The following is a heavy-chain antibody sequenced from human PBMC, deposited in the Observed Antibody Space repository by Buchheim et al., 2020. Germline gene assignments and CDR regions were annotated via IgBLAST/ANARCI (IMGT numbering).Heavy chain of an antibody. V-gene: IGHV4-30-2*01. CDR1: GGSISSGGYS. Sequence: QVQLQESGPRLVKPSETLSLTCTVSGGSISSGGYSWSWIRQPPGKGLEWIGYIYHSGSTYYNPSLKSRVTISVDRSKNQFSLKLSSVTAADTAVYYCARASGPRSQLYFDYWGQGTL. J-gene: IGHJ4*02. CDR3: ARASGPRSQLYFDY. D-gene: IGHD5-24*01. CDR2: IYHSGST.